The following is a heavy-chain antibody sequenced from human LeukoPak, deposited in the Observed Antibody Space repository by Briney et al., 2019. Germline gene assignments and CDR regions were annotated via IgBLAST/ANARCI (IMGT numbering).Heavy chain of an antibody. Sequence: ASVKVSCKASGYTFTSYDINWVRPATGQGLEWMGWMNPNSGNTGYAQKFQGRVTMTRNISISTAYMELSSLRSEDTAVYYCARGPWVVSNYYYYMDVWGKGTTVTVSS. D-gene: IGHD2-8*02. CDR2: MNPNSGNT. CDR3: ARGPWVVSNYYYYMDV. V-gene: IGHV1-8*01. J-gene: IGHJ6*03. CDR1: GYTFTSYD.